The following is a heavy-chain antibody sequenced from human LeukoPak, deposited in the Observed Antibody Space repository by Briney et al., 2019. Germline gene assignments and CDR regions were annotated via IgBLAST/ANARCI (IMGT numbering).Heavy chain of an antibody. V-gene: IGHV3-7*01. Sequence: PGGSLRLSCVASGFTFSNYWMSWFRQTPRKELEWLGNIKEDGSEKYYLDSLKGRFTISGDNTHSSVFLQMNNLRAEDTAMYYCVRDYVWWTSDPDYWGQGTLVTVSS. CDR2: IKEDGSEK. CDR3: VRDYVWWTSDPDY. CDR1: GFTFSNYW. J-gene: IGHJ4*02. D-gene: IGHD3-16*01.